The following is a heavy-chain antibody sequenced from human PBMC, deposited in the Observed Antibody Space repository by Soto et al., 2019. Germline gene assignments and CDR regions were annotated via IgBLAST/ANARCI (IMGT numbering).Heavy chain of an antibody. V-gene: IGHV2-5*02. Sequence: GSGPTLVNPTQTLTLTCTFSGFSLSTSGVGVGWIRQPPGKALEWLTFIYWDDDKRNSPFLKSRLTITKDTSKNQVVLTMTNMDPVDTATYYCAHLVVAGITYYFESWGQGTLVTVSS. CDR3: AHLVVAGITYYFES. D-gene: IGHD2-15*01. CDR1: GFSLSTSGVG. CDR2: IYWDDDK. J-gene: IGHJ4*02.